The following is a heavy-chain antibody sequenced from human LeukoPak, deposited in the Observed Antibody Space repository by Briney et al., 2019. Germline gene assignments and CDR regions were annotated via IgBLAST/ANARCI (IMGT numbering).Heavy chain of an antibody. Sequence: ASVKVSCKASEYTFTGYYMHWVRQAPGQGLEWMGWINPNSGGTNYAQKFQGRVTMTRDTSISTAYMELSRLRSDDTAVYYCAREAQRISGSLYFDYWGQGTLVTVSS. CDR3: AREAQRISGSLYFDY. D-gene: IGHD1-26*01. CDR2: INPNSGGT. CDR1: EYTFTGYY. J-gene: IGHJ4*02. V-gene: IGHV1-2*02.